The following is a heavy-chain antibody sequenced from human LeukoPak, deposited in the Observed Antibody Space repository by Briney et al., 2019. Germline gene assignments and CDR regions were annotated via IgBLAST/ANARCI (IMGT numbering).Heavy chain of an antibody. V-gene: IGHV3-23*01. D-gene: IGHD4-17*01. CDR3: ARGSYGDYGVVDH. CDR1: GFTFGNYA. CDR2: ISGSGGTT. J-gene: IGHJ4*02. Sequence: TGGSLRLSCAASGFTFGNYAMSWVRQTLGKGLEWVSTISGSGGTTYYADSEKGRFTISRDNSNNTLYVQMKSLRAEDTAVYYCARGSYGDYGVVDHWGQGTLVTVSS.